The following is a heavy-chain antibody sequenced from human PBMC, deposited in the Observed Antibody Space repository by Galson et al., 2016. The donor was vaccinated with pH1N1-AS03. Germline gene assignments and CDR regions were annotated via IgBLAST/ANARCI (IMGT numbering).Heavy chain of an antibody. CDR1: GFTFSNAW. D-gene: IGHD2-2*01. CDR2: IKSKTDGGTK. Sequence: SLRLSCAGYGFTFSNAWMSWVRQAPGKGLEWVGRIKSKTDGGTKVYAAPVKGRFAISRDDSENTLYLQMNSLKTEDTAVYYCTTADTELGYCTSTSCSLDFWGQGTLVTVSS. V-gene: IGHV3-15*01. CDR3: TTADTELGYCTSTSCSLDF. J-gene: IGHJ4*02.